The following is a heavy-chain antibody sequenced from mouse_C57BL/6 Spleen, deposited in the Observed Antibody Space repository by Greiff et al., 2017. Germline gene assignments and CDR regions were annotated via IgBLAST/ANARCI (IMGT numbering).Heavy chain of an antibody. CDR3: ARSEVYYGNLYYFDY. CDR2: IDPSDCYT. CDR1: GYTFTSYW. J-gene: IGHJ2*03. V-gene: IGHV1-50*01. Sequence: QVQLQQPGAELVKPGASVKLSCKASGYTFTSYWMQWVKQRPGQGLEWIGEIDPSDCYTNYNQKFKGKATLTVDTSSSTAYMQLSSLTSEDSAVYYCARSEVYYGNLYYFDYWGQGTSLTVSS. D-gene: IGHD2-1*01.